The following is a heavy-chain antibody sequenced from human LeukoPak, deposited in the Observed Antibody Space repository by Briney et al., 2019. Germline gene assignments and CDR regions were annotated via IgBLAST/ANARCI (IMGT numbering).Heavy chain of an antibody. Sequence: GRSLRLSCAASGFTFSSYAMSWVRQAPGKGLEWVSAISGSGGSTYYADSVKGRFTISRDNSKNTLYLQMNSLRAEDTAVYYCAKAGLYYYDSSYFDYWGQGTLVTVSS. D-gene: IGHD3-22*01. CDR3: AKAGLYYYDSSYFDY. J-gene: IGHJ4*02. CDR2: ISGSGGST. CDR1: GFTFSSYA. V-gene: IGHV3-23*01.